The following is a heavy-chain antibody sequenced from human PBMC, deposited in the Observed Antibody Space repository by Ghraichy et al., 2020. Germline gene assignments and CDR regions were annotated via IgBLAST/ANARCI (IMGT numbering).Heavy chain of an antibody. Sequence: SETLSLTCTVSGGSISSYYWSWIRQPPGKGLEWIGYIYYSGSTNYNPSLKSRVTISVDTSKNQFSLKLSSVTAADTAVYYCARHVSFKGYDFWSGPSGPAIDYWGQGTLVTVSS. J-gene: IGHJ4*02. V-gene: IGHV4-59*08. D-gene: IGHD3-3*01. CDR1: GGSISSYY. CDR3: ARHVSFKGYDFWSGPSGPAIDY. CDR2: IYYSGST.